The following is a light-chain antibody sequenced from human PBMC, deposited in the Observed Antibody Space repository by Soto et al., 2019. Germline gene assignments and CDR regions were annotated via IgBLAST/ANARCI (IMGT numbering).Light chain of an antibody. CDR2: DNY. CDR3: ATWDSSLSAAV. CDR1: ISNIGNNY. Sequence: QSVLTQPPSVSAAPGQTVTLSCSGSISNIGNNYVSWFQQFPGTGPKLLIYDNYKRPSGIPDRFSGSKPGTSATLGITGLQIGDEADYYCATWDSSLSAAVFGGGTKLTVL. V-gene: IGLV1-51*01. J-gene: IGLJ2*01.